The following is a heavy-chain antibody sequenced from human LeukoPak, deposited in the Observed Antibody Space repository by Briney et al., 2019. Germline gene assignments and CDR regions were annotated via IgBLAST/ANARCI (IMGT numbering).Heavy chain of an antibody. D-gene: IGHD3-10*01. Sequence: SETLSLTCTVSGGSINNSPYYWVWVHQPPGKGLEWIGNIYYSGSTYYTPSLKSRVTISVDTSKNQFSLKVSSVTAADTAVYYCARRPSGSGRTDYWGQGTLVTVSS. V-gene: IGHV4-39*01. CDR2: IYYSGST. CDR1: GGSINNSPYY. J-gene: IGHJ4*02. CDR3: ARRPSGSGRTDY.